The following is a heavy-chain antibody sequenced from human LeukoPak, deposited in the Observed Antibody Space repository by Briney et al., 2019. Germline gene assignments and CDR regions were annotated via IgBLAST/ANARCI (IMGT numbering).Heavy chain of an antibody. CDR2: ISGSGSST. J-gene: IGHJ3*02. V-gene: IGHV3-23*01. CDR1: GFTFSSYV. Sequence: GGSLRLSCAASGFTFSSYVMSWVRQAPGKGLEWVSTISGSGSSTSYADSVEGRFTISRDNSKNTLYLQMNSLRAEDTAVYYCARPSSPITAIDVLDIWGQGTVVTVSS. CDR3: ARPSSPITAIDVLDI.